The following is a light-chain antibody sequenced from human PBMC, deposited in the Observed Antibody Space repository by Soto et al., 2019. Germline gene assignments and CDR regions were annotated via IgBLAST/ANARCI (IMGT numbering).Light chain of an antibody. CDR3: QQYNSYSIT. J-gene: IGKJ1*01. CDR2: EVS. V-gene: IGKV1-5*01. CDR1: QSIGTW. Sequence: DIQMTQSPSTLSASVGDRVTITCRASQSIGTWLAWYQQKPGKAPNLLIYEVSSLESGVPSRFSGSGSGTEFTLTISSLQPDDVATYYCQQYNSYSITFGQGTKVEVK.